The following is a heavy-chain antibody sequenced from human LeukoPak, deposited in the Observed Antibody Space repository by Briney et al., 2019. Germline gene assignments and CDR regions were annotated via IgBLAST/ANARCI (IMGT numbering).Heavy chain of an antibody. J-gene: IGHJ5*02. D-gene: IGHD4-17*01. Sequence: SETLSLTRTVSGGSISSGGYYWSWIRQHPGKGLEWIGYIYYSGSTYYNPSLKSRVTISVDTSKNQFSLKLSSVTAADTAVYYCARETRSYGDYIWFDPWGQGTLVTVSS. CDR2: IYYSGST. CDR3: ARETRSYGDYIWFDP. CDR1: GGSISSGGYY. V-gene: IGHV4-31*03.